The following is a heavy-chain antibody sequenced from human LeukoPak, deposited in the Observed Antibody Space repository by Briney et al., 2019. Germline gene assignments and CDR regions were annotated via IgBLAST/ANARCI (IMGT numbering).Heavy chain of an antibody. CDR2: ISAVVVYT. Sequence: GASVKVSCKASGYTFTSYGISWVRQAPGQGLEWMAWISAVVVYTNNAQKLQGGVSMTTDTSTSRAYMEGRSLRSDDTAVYYFASGPEVVVAAMEGFDYWGQGTLVTVSS. D-gene: IGHD2-15*01. J-gene: IGHJ4*02. V-gene: IGHV1-18*01. CDR1: GYTFTSYG. CDR3: ASGPEVVVAAMEGFDY.